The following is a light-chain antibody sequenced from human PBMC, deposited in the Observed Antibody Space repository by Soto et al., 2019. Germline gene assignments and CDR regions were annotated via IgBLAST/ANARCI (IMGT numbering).Light chain of an antibody. CDR3: QHYGSSPST. J-gene: IGKJ1*01. V-gene: IGKV3-20*01. Sequence: EIVMTQSPATLSVSPGERATLSCRASQSISGTYLAWYQQKPGQSPRLLIYSAPTRAPGIPDRFSGSGSGTDFTLTISRLEPEDFAVYYCQHYGSSPSTFGRGTKVDIK. CDR1: QSISGTY. CDR2: SAP.